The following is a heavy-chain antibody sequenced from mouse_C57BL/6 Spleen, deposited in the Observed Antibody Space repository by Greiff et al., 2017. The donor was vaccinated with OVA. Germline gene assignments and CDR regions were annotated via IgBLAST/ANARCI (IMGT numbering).Heavy chain of an antibody. V-gene: IGHV1-69*01. CDR1: GYTFTSYW. Sequence: QVQLQQSGAELVMPGASVKLSCKASGYTFTSYWMHWVKQRPGQGLEWIGEIDPSDSYTNYNQKFKGKSTLTVDKSSSTAYMQLSSLTSEDSAVYYCASYSNYGYFDVWGTGTTVTVSS. J-gene: IGHJ1*03. CDR2: IDPSDSYT. CDR3: ASYSNYGYFDV. D-gene: IGHD2-5*01.